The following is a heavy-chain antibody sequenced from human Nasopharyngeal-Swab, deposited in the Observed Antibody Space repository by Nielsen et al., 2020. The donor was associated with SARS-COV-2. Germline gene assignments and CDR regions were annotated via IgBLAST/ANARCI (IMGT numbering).Heavy chain of an antibody. CDR3: AKDRSSSGLDY. CDR1: GFNFSSYA. V-gene: IGHV3-23*01. CDR2: ISGSGGST. D-gene: IGHD6-19*01. J-gene: IGHJ4*02. Sequence: GESLKISCAASGFNFSSYAMSWVRQAPGKGLEWVSAISGSGGSTYYADSVKGRFTISRVNSKNTLYLQMNSLRAEDTAVYYCAKDRSSSGLDYWGQGTLVTVSS.